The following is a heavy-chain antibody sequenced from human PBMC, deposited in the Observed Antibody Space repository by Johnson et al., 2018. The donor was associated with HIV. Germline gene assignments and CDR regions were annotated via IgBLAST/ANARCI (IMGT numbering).Heavy chain of an antibody. D-gene: IGHD6-13*01. CDR1: GFTFSSYA. J-gene: IGHJ3*02. CDR2: ISYDGSNR. Sequence: QVQLVESGEGVVQPGRSLRLSCAASGFTFSSYAMHWVRQAPGKGLEWVAVISYDGSNRYYADSVKGRFTISRDNSRNTLYLQMNSLRVEDTAVYYCAKDQWSSSWTNDAFAMWGQGTMVTVSS. V-gene: IGHV3-30-3*01. CDR3: AKDQWSSSWTNDAFAM.